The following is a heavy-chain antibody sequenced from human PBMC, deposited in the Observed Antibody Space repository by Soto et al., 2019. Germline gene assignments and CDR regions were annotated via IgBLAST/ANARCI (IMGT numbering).Heavy chain of an antibody. CDR2: INPSGGST. J-gene: IGHJ5*01. Sequence: GASVKVSCKASGYTFITYYMNWVRQAPGQGLEWMGIINPSGGSTSYAQKFQGRVTLTRDTSASTVYMELSSLRSEDTAVYYCARVDSSSLSDWFDSWGQGTLVTVSS. CDR1: GYTFITYY. CDR3: ARVDSSSLSDWFDS. D-gene: IGHD3-22*01. V-gene: IGHV1-46*01.